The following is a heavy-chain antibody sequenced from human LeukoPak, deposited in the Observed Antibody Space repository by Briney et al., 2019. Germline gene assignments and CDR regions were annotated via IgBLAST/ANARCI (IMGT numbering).Heavy chain of an antibody. CDR3: ARDPRTGKFDY. Sequence: SETLSLTCAVSGYSISSGYYWSWIRQPAGKGLEWIGRIYTSGSTNYNPSLKSRVTISVDASKNQFSLKLSSVTAADTAVYYCARDPRTGKFDYWGQGTLVTVSS. CDR1: GYSISSGYY. D-gene: IGHD1-1*01. CDR2: IYTSGST. J-gene: IGHJ4*02. V-gene: IGHV4-61*02.